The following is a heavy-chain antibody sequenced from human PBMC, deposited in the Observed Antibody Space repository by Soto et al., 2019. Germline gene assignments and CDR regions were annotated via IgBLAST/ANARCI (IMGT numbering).Heavy chain of an antibody. CDR3: ARGDILNWFGP. J-gene: IGHJ5*02. V-gene: IGHV1-2*04. CDR2: INLNSGGT. Sequence: ASVKVSCKASGYTFTGYYMHWVRQAPGQGLEWMGWINLNSGGTNYAQKFQGWVTMTRDTSISTAYMELSRLRSDDTAVYYCARGDILNWFGPWGKGTLVTVSS. CDR1: GYTFTGYY. D-gene: IGHD2-15*01.